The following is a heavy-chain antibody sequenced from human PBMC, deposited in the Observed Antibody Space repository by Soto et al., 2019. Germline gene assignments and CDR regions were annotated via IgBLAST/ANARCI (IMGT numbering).Heavy chain of an antibody. D-gene: IGHD6-6*01. CDR3: ARKSRIAARAYYFDY. V-gene: IGHV1-69*02. Sequence: GASVKVSCKASGGTFSSYTISWVRQAPGQGLEWMGRIIPILGIANYAQKFQGRVTITADKSTSTAYMELSSLRSEDTAVYYCARKSRIAARAYYFDYWGQGTLVTVSS. J-gene: IGHJ4*02. CDR2: IIPILGIA. CDR1: GGTFSSYT.